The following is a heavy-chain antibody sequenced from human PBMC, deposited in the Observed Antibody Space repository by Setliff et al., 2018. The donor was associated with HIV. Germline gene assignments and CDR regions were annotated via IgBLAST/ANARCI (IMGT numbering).Heavy chain of an antibody. J-gene: IGHJ4*02. CDR1: GGSISSGNYY. CDR3: ARWGSGSYERVFDY. V-gene: IGHV4-39*07. CDR2: IYHSGST. Sequence: SETLSLTCTVSGGSISSGNYYWGWIRQPPGKGLEWIGSIYHSGSTYYNPSLKSRVTISVDTSKNQFSLKLSSVTAADTAVYFCARWGSGSYERVFDYWGQGMLVTVSS. D-gene: IGHD1-26*01.